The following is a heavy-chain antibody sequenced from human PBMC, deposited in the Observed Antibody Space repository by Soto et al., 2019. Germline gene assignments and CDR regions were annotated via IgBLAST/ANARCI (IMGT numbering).Heavy chain of an antibody. Sequence: EVQLVESGGGLVQPGGSLRLSCAASGFSFGSYWMHWVRQDPGKGLVWVSRIKSDGSSIMYADSVKGRFTISRDNAKNTLYLQMNSLRGEDTAVYFCTRGSHATQGVMKGHDYWGQGTLVTVSS. CDR2: IKSDGSSI. CDR3: TRGSHATQGVMKGHDY. J-gene: IGHJ4*02. CDR1: GFSFGSYW. D-gene: IGHD2-21*01. V-gene: IGHV3-74*03.